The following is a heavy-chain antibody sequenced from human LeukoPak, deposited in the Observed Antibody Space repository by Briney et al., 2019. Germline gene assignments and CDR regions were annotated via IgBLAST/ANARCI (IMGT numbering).Heavy chain of an antibody. CDR3: ATGDSSGWYGFDY. Sequence: SETLSLTCTVSGGSISSSSYYWGWIRQPPGKGVEWIGSIYYSGSTYYNPSLKSRVTISVDTSKNQFSLKLSSVTAADTAVYYCATGDSSGWYGFDYWGQGTLVTVS. J-gene: IGHJ4*02. CDR1: GGSISSSSYY. D-gene: IGHD6-19*01. CDR2: IYYSGST. V-gene: IGHV4-39*07.